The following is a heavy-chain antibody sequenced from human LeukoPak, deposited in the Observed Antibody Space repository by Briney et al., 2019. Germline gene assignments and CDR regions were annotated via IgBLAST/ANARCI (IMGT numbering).Heavy chain of an antibody. V-gene: IGHV1-8*01. CDR2: MNPNSGST. CDR1: GYTFTSYD. Sequence: EASVTVSCKASGYTFTSYDINWVRQATGQGLEWMGWMNPNSGSTGYAQKFQGRVTMTRNTSISTAYMELSSLRSEDTAVYYCARGAGRGYYYDSSGYYCDYWGQGTLVTVSS. CDR3: ARGAGRGYYYDSSGYYCDY. J-gene: IGHJ4*02. D-gene: IGHD3-22*01.